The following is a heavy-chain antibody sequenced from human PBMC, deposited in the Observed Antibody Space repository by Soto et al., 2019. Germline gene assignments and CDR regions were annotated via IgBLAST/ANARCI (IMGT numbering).Heavy chain of an antibody. CDR3: ARGPSWYDY. D-gene: IGHD6-13*01. J-gene: IGHJ4*02. Sequence: QVQLQESGPGLVKPSETLSLTCTVSGGSISSNYWTWIRQPPGKGLEWIGYIFYSGSTNYNPSLKSRVTLSVDTSKNQFSLKLSSVTAADTAVYYCARGPSWYDYWGQGTLVTVSS. V-gene: IGHV4-59*08. CDR2: IFYSGST. CDR1: GGSISSNY.